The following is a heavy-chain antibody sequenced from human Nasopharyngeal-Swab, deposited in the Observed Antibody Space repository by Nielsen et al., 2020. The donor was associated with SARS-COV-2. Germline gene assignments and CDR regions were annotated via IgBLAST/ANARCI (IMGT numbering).Heavy chain of an antibody. CDR2: IDTDGSVT. CDR3: GRDLGGYGGS. Sequence: GGSLRFSCAASGLTFSSFWMHWVRQVPGEGLVWVSRIDTDGSVTNYADSVKGRFTISRDNAKNTLYLQMNSLRAEDTAVYYCGRDLGGYGGSWGQGALVIVSP. J-gene: IGHJ5*02. D-gene: IGHD5-12*01. V-gene: IGHV3-74*01. CDR1: GLTFSSFW.